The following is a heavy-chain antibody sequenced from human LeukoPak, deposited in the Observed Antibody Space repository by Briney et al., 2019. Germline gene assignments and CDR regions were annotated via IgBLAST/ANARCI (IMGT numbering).Heavy chain of an antibody. CDR3: ARGAISGYYLWFDY. D-gene: IGHD3-22*01. V-gene: IGHV1-2*06. CDR2: INPNSGGT. J-gene: IGHJ5*01. CDR1: GYTFTGYY. Sequence: ASVKVSCKASGYTFTGYYMHWVRQAPRQGLEWMGRINPNSGGTNYAQKFQGRVTMTRDTSISTAYMELSRLRSDDTAVYYCARGAISGYYLWFDYWGQGTLVTVSS.